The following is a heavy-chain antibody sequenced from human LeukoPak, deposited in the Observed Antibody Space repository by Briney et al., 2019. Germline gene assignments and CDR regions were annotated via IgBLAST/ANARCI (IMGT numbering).Heavy chain of an antibody. D-gene: IGHD6-13*01. CDR3: ARASAGTLDLLDY. V-gene: IGHV3-21*01. Sequence: GGSLRLSCAASGFTFSTYRMSWVRQAPGKGLEWVSSITSSSSYIYYADSLKGRFIISRDNAKNSLYLQMNSLRVEDTAVYYCARASAGTLDLLDYWGQGTLVTVSS. J-gene: IGHJ4*02. CDR1: GFTFSTYR. CDR2: ITSSSSYI.